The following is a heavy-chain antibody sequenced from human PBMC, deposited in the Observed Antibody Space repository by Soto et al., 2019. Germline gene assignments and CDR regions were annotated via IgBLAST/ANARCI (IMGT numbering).Heavy chain of an antibody. J-gene: IGHJ4*02. D-gene: IGHD1-1*01. V-gene: IGHV4-59*01. CDR2: IYYSGST. Sequence: SETLSLTCTVSGGSISSYYWSWIRQPPGKGLEWIGYIYYSGSTNYNPSLKSRVTISIDTSKNQFSLKLSSVTAADTAVYYCASVKNWNDFDYWGQGTLVTVSS. CDR3: ASVKNWNDFDY. CDR1: GGSISSYY.